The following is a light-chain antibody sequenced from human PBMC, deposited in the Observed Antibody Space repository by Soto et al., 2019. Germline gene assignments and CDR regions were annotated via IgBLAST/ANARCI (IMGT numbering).Light chain of an antibody. CDR2: DAS. CDR1: QSISPW. V-gene: IGKV1-5*01. J-gene: IGKJ1*01. Sequence: DIQLNPSPSTLSASVGDRVTITCPARQSISPWLAWYQQTPGKAPKLLIFDASNLESGVPSRLSGSGSGTEFPLTIRSLQPDDFATYYCLQYHTYRTFGQGTKVDIK. CDR3: LQYHTYRT.